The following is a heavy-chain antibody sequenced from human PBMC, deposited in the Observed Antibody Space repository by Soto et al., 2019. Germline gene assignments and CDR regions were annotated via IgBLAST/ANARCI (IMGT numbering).Heavy chain of an antibody. J-gene: IGHJ4*02. Sequence: QVQLQGSGTGLLKPSGTLSLTCAVSGGSISSSNWWSWVRQPPGKGLEWIGEIYHTGSTTYNPSLNSRVTISVGKSKNQFSLELSSVTAADTAVYYCARDSGGGADYWGQGTLVTVSS. CDR1: GGSISSSNW. D-gene: IGHD2-21*01. CDR2: IYHTGST. V-gene: IGHV4-4*02. CDR3: ARDSGGGADY.